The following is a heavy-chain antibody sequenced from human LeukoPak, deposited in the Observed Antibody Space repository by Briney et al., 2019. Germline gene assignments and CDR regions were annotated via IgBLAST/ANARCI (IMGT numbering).Heavy chain of an antibody. CDR1: GFTFSDYG. D-gene: IGHD1-26*01. J-gene: IGHJ3*01. CDR3: AKRVGLGSHFFYALDG. CDR2: ISYDGSNK. Sequence: GTSLSLTCAPSGFTFSDYGIHWVRQAPGKGLEWVAVISYDGSNKYYADSVKGRFTISRDNSRNTLYLQMNSLTEDDTAVYYCAKRVGLGSHFFYALDGWGQGTMVTVSS. V-gene: IGHV3-30*18.